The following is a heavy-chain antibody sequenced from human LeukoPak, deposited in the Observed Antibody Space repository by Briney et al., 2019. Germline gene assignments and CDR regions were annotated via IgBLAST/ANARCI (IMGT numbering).Heavy chain of an antibody. CDR1: GGSFSGYY. CDR2: INHSGRT. V-gene: IGHV4-34*01. Sequence: SETLSLTCAVYGGSFSGYYWSWIRQPPGKGLEWIGEINHSGRTNYNPSLKSRVTISVDTSKNQFSLRLSFVTAADTAVYYCARGNMITFGGVIAGNDYWGQGTLVTVSS. J-gene: IGHJ4*02. D-gene: IGHD3-16*02. CDR3: ARGNMITFGGVIAGNDY.